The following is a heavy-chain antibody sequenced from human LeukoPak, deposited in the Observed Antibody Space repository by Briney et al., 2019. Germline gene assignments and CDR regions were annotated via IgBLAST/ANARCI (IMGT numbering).Heavy chain of an antibody. CDR3: ARTATSFYYGSGSYCSY. J-gene: IGHJ4*02. CDR1: GFTFSSYA. V-gene: IGHV3-23*01. D-gene: IGHD3-10*01. Sequence: GGSLRLSCAASGFTFSSYAMSWVRQAPGKGLEWVSAISGSGGSTYYADSVKGRFTISRDNSKNTLYLQMNSLRAEDTAVYYCARTATSFYYGSGSYCSYWGQGTLVTVSS. CDR2: ISGSGGST.